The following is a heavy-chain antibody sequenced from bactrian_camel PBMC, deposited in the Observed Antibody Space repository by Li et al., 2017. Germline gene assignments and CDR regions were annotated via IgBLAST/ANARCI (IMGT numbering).Heavy chain of an antibody. CDR2: VSSDGRI. CDR3: VRDGGSWNLEY. CDR1: GHTYSRCS. Sequence: HVQLVESGGGSVQAGGSLRLSCTVSGHTYSRCSMGWYRQAPGNECELVASVSSDGRIYYADSVKGRFTFSRDNAKNTAYLQMNSLKPEDTAVYYCVRDGGSWNLEYWGQGTQVTVS. V-gene: IGHV3S55*01. D-gene: IGHD6*01. J-gene: IGHJ4*01.